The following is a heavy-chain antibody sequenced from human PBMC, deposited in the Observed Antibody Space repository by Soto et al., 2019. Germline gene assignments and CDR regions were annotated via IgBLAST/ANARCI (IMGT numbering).Heavy chain of an antibody. CDR1: GGSISSSNW. Sequence: QVQLQESGPGLVKPSGTLSLTCAVSGGSISSSNWWSWVRQPPGKGLEWIGEIYHSGSTNYNPSLKSRVTISVDKSKTQYSLKMSSVTAADTAVYYCARSLWFGESTYGMDVWGQGTTVTVSS. D-gene: IGHD3-10*01. V-gene: IGHV4-4*02. J-gene: IGHJ6*02. CDR2: IYHSGST. CDR3: ARSLWFGESTYGMDV.